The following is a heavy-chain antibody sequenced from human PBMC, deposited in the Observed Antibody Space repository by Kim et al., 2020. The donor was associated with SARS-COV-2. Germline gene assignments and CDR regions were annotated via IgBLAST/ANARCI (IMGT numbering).Heavy chain of an antibody. CDR1: GYTFTSNH. J-gene: IGHJ4*02. V-gene: IGHV1-46*01. CDR2: ITPNSGDT. Sequence: ASVKVSCKASGYTFTSNHMHWVRQAPGQGLEWMGMITPNSGDTRYAQKFQGRVTMTRDTSTSTFYMVLSSLRSEDTAIYYCARDLPGGWSFDFWGQGTLVTVSS. D-gene: IGHD6-19*01. CDR3: ARDLPGGWSFDF.